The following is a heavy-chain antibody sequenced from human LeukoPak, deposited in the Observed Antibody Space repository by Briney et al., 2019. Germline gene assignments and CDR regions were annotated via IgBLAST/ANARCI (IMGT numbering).Heavy chain of an antibody. J-gene: IGHJ4*02. CDR2: IYYSGST. CDR3: AREGAAEDY. V-gene: IGHV4-61*01. CDR1: GGSVSSGSYY. D-gene: IGHD6-13*01. Sequence: SETLSLTCTVSGGSVSSGSYYWSWIRQPPGKGLEWIGYIYYSGSTNYNPSLKSRVTISVDTSKNQFSLKLSSVTAADTAVYYCAREGAAEDYWGQGTLVTVSS.